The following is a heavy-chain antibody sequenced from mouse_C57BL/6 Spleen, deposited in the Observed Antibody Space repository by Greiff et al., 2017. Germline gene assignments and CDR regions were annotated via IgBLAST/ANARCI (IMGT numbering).Heavy chain of an antibody. V-gene: IGHV1-59*01. J-gene: IGHJ2*01. CDR3: ARGDYYGSSEGYFDY. D-gene: IGHD1-1*01. CDR1: GYTFTSYW. Sequence: QVQLQQPGAELVRPGTSVKLSCKASGYTFTSYWMHWVKQRPGQGLEWIGVIDPSDSYTNYNHKFKGKATLTVDTSSSTAYMQLSSLTSEDSAVYYCARGDYYGSSEGYFDYWGQGTTLTVSS. CDR2: IDPSDSYT.